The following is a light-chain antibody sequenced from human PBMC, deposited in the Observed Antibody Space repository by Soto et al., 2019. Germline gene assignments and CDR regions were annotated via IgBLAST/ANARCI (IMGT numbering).Light chain of an antibody. Sequence: QSVLTQPASVSGSPGQSITISCTGTSSDVGAYNYVSWYQQHPGKAPKLMIYNVSNRPSGVSDRFSGSKSGNTASLTISGLRAEDEADYYCSSYTTSSFLFGGGTKVTVL. CDR2: NVS. CDR3: SSYTTSSFL. V-gene: IGLV2-14*03. CDR1: SSDVGAYNY. J-gene: IGLJ2*01.